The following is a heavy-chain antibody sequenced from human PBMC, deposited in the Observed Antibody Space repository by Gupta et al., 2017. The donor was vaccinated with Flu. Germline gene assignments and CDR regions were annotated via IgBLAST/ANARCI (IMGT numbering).Heavy chain of an antibody. CDR3: ATVTSGC. Sequence: EMQLVESGGGLVQPGGSLRLSCAASGLTFSSPYLQWVRQAPGKGLVWVSRINPDGSSTTYAESVKGRFTISRDNAKHTLYLQMNSLGDDDTAVYYCATVTSGCWGQGRLVTVSS. J-gene: IGHJ4*02. CDR1: GLTFSSPY. V-gene: IGHV3-74*03. D-gene: IGHD4-17*01. CDR2: INPDGSST.